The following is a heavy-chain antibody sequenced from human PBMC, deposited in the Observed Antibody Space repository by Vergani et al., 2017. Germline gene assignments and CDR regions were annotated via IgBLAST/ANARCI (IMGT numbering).Heavy chain of an antibody. CDR2: VYYSGTT. Sequence: QVQLQESGPGLVKPSQTLSLTCTVSGGSFSTGGQSWTWLRQSAGKGLEWIGSVYYSGTTYYNPSLGGRVTMSIDKSKNHFSLTLTSVTAADSAFYFCARGQTGYSRDWSTYFFYMDVWGKGTTVTVSS. J-gene: IGHJ6*03. V-gene: IGHV4-30-4*07. CDR3: ARGQTGYSRDWSTYFFYMDV. CDR1: GGSFSTGGQS. D-gene: IGHD3/OR15-3a*01.